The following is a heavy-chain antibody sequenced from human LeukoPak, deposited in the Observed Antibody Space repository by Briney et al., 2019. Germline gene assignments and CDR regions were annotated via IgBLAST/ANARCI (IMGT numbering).Heavy chain of an antibody. CDR3: ASILWLYYYGRGGAFDI. D-gene: IGHD3-10*02. CDR2: ISSSGSPI. Sequence: GGSLRLSCATSGFTFSDYYMSWIRQAPGKGLEWVSYISSSGSPIYYADSVKGRFTISRDNAKNSLFLQMNSLRAEDTAVYYCASILWLYYYGRGGAFDIWGQGTMVTVSS. CDR1: GFTFSDYY. V-gene: IGHV3-11*04. J-gene: IGHJ3*02.